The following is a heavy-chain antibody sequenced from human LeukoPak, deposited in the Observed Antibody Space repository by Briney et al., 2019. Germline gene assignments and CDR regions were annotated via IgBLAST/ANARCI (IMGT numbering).Heavy chain of an antibody. Sequence: PSETLSLTCTVSGGSISSSSYYWGWIRQHPGRGLEWIGSIYYSGSTYYNPSLKSRVTISVDTSKNQFSLKLSSVTAADRAVYYCASTGPASPRLFDYWGQGTLVTVSS. J-gene: IGHJ4*02. CDR2: IYYSGST. CDR1: GGSISSSSYY. CDR3: ASTGPASPRLFDY. V-gene: IGHV4-39*01. D-gene: IGHD2-2*01.